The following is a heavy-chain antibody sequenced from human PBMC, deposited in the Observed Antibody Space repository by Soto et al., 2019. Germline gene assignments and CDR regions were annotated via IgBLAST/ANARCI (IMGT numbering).Heavy chain of an antibody. D-gene: IGHD1-1*01. CDR3: AKGWGTGTTQGRWFDP. CDR1: GFTFSSYV. CDR2: ISGSGGGT. Sequence: EVQLLESGGALVQPGGSLRLSCAASGFTFSSYVMTWVRQAPGKGLEWVSNISGSGGGTYYADSVKGRFTISRDNSKNALYLQLNSLRAEETAIYYCAKGWGTGTTQGRWFDPWGQGTLVTVSS. J-gene: IGHJ5*02. V-gene: IGHV3-23*01.